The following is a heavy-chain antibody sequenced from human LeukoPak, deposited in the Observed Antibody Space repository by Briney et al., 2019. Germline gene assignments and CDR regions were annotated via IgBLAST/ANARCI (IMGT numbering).Heavy chain of an antibody. J-gene: IGHJ4*02. CDR3: AKDGVVATINWGIYYFDY. CDR1: GFTFSSYA. V-gene: IGHV3-23*01. D-gene: IGHD5-12*01. CDR2: ISGSGGST. Sequence: GGSLRLSCAASGFTFSSYAMSWVRQAPGKGLEWVSAISGSGGSTYYADSVKGRFTISRDNAKNTLYLQMNSLRAEDTAVYYCAKDGVVATINWGIYYFDYWGQGTLVTVSS.